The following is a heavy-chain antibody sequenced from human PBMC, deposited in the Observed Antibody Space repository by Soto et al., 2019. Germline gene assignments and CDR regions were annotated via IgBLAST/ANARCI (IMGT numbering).Heavy chain of an antibody. CDR1: GGSISSYY. V-gene: IGHV4-59*01. Sequence: SETLSLTCTVSGGSISSYYWSWIRQPPGKGLEWIGYIYYSGSTNYNPSLKSRVTISVDTSKNQFSLKLSSVTAADTAVYYCARGVDTAMVLEFDYWGQGTLVTVSS. J-gene: IGHJ4*02. D-gene: IGHD5-18*01. CDR2: IYYSGST. CDR3: ARGVDTAMVLEFDY.